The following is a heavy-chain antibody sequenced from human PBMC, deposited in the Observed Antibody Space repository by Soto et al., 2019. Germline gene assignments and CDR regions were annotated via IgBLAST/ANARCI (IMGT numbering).Heavy chain of an antibody. CDR1: GGSISSGGYY. D-gene: IGHD4-17*01. J-gene: IGHJ4*02. CDR3: ARTTVVTSFDY. V-gene: IGHV4-30-2*01. CDR2: IYHSGST. Sequence: SETLSLTCTVSGGSISSGGYYWSWIRQPPGKGLEWIGYIYHSGSTYYNPSLKSRVTISVDRSKNQFSLKLSSVTAADTAVYYCARTTVVTSFDYWGQGTLVTVSS.